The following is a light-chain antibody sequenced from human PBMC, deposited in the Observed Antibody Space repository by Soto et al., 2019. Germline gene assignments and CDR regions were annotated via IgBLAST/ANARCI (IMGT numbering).Light chain of an antibody. CDR2: DAS. V-gene: IGKV3-20*01. CDR1: QTVRNNY. CDR3: QQYNNWPT. Sequence: VLTRSPGTLSLSPGERSTLSCRASQTVRNNYLAWYQQKPGQAPRLLIYDASSRATGIPDRFSGGGSGTDFTLTISRLEPEDFAVYYCQQYNNWPTFGQGTKVDIK. J-gene: IGKJ1*01.